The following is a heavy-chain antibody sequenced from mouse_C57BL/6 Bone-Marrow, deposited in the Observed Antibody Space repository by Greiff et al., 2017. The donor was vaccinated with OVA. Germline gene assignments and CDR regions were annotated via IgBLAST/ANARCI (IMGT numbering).Heavy chain of an antibody. V-gene: IGHV1-50*01. J-gene: IGHJ1*03. CDR2: IDPSDSYT. CDR1: GYTFTSYW. Sequence: QVQLQQPGAELVKPGASVTLSCKASGYTFTSYWMQWVKQRPGQGLEWIGEIDPSDSYTNYNQKFKGKATLTVDTSSSTAYMQRSSLTSEDSAVYYCAREITTVVDWYFDGWGTGTTVTVSS. CDR3: AREITTVVDWYFDG. D-gene: IGHD1-1*01.